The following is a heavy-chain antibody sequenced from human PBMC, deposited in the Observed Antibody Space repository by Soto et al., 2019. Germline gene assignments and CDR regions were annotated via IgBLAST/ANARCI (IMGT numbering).Heavy chain of an antibody. CDR2: ISSSSSYI. Sequence: EVQLVESGGGLVKPGGSLRLSCAASGFTFSSYSMNWVRQAPGKGLEWVSSISSSSSYIYYADSVKGRFTISRDNAKNSLYLQMTSLRAEDTAVYYCARDGGYSYGVEDAYYYYYCMDVWGQGTTVTVSS. J-gene: IGHJ6*02. D-gene: IGHD5-18*01. CDR1: GFTFSSYS. V-gene: IGHV3-21*01. CDR3: ARDGGYSYGVEDAYYYYYCMDV.